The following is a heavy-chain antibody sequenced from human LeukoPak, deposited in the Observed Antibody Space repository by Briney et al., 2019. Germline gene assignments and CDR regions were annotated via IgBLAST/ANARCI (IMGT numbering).Heavy chain of an antibody. D-gene: IGHD6-19*01. Sequence: SETLSLTCTVSGGSISSYNSYWGWIRQPSGKGLEWIGSLYYSGSPYYNPSLKSRVTISVDTSKNHFSLKLNSVTAADTAVYYCARRLKTAVAEYYFDYWGQGTLVTVSS. CDR3: ARRLKTAVAEYYFDY. V-gene: IGHV4-39*02. CDR2: LYYSGSP. J-gene: IGHJ4*02. CDR1: GGSISSYNSY.